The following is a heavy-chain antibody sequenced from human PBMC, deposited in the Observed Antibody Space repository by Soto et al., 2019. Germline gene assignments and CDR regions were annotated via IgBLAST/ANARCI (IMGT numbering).Heavy chain of an antibody. D-gene: IGHD1-7*01. J-gene: IGHJ4*02. CDR2: IYYSGST. CDR3: ARQNYAASYYFDY. Sequence: PSETLSLTCTVSGGSISSSSYYWGWIRQPPGKGLEWSGSIYYSGSTYYNPSLKSRVTISVDTSKNPFSLKLSSVTAADTAVYYCARQNYAASYYFDYWGQGTLVTVSS. CDR1: GGSISSSSYY. V-gene: IGHV4-39*01.